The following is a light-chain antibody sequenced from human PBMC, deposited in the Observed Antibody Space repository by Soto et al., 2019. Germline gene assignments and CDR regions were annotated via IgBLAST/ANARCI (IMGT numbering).Light chain of an antibody. CDR1: QGISSY. Sequence: AIQMTQSPSTLSASIGDRVTITCRASQGISSYLAWYQQKPGKAPKLLIYAASTLQSGVPSRFSGSGSGTEFTLTISSLQPEDFAVYYCQQYNNRPPWTFGQGTKVDIK. CDR2: AAS. CDR3: QQYNNRPPWT. V-gene: IGKV1-8*01. J-gene: IGKJ1*01.